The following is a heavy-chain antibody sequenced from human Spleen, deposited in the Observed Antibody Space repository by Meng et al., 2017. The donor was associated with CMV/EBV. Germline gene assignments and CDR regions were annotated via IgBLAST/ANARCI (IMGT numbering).Heavy chain of an antibody. V-gene: IGHV3-73*01. Sequence: FTFSGSAMHWVRQASGKGLEWVGRIRSKANSYATAYAASVKGRFTISRDDSKNTAYLQMNSLKTEDTAVYYCTKPPYCSSTSCYGGYWGQGTLVTVSS. J-gene: IGHJ4*02. CDR3: TKPPYCSSTSCYGGY. D-gene: IGHD2-2*01. CDR1: FTFSGSA. CDR2: IRSKANSYAT.